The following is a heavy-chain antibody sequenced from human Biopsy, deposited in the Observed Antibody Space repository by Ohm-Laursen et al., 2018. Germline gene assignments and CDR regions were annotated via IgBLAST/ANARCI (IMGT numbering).Heavy chain of an antibody. D-gene: IGHD3-9*01. Sequence: VKISCKAPGGTFSNYGVNWVRQAPGQGLEWLGGNIPILGTGNYAQKFQDRVTVAADTSTSTATMELRSLRSDDTAVYYCATKLTGYFHHWGQGTLVIVS. CDR2: NIPILGTG. CDR1: GGTFSNYG. J-gene: IGHJ1*01. CDR3: ATKLTGYFHH. V-gene: IGHV1-69*13.